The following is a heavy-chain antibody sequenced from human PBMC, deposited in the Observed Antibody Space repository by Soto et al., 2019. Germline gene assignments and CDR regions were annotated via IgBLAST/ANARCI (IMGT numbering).Heavy chain of an antibody. J-gene: IGHJ4*02. V-gene: IGHV4-59*01. CDR3: ARDYYDSSGYKPLIN. D-gene: IGHD3-22*01. CDR1: GGSISTYY. Sequence: PSETLSLTCTVSGGSISTYYWSWIRQPPGKGLEWIAYISSSGSTNYNPSLKSRVTISVDTSKNQFSLKLSSVTAADTAVYYCARDYYDSSGYKPLINWGQGTLVTVSS. CDR2: ISSSGST.